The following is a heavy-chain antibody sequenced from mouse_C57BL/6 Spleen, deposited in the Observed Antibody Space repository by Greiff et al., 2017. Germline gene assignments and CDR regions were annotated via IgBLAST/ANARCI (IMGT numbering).Heavy chain of an antibody. CDR2: INPYNGGT. D-gene: IGHD2-3*01. J-gene: IGHJ3*01. Sequence: EVQLQQSGPVLVKPGASVKLSCKASGYTFTDYYMNWVKQSHGKSLEWIGVINPYNGGTSYNQKFKGKATLTVDKSSSTAYMELNSLTSEDSAVYYCARNGDGYYLAWFGYWGQGTLVTVSA. CDR3: ARNGDGYYLAWFGY. V-gene: IGHV1-19*01. CDR1: GYTFTDYY.